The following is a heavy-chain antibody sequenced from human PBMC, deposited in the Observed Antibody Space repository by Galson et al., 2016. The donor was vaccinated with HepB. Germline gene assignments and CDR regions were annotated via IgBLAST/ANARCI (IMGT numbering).Heavy chain of an antibody. CDR1: GFSFSKYG. V-gene: IGHV3-7*04. CDR3: SRLCGGVCYSLFEH. CDR2: IRQDGSVK. J-gene: IGHJ1*01. D-gene: IGHD2-21*02. Sequence: SLRLSCAASGFSFSKYGMSWVRLAPGKGLEWVANIRQDGSVKYYVDSAKGRVAISRDNAKNSLYLQMNSLRVEDTAVYFCSRLCGGVCYSLFEHWGQGTLVTVSS.